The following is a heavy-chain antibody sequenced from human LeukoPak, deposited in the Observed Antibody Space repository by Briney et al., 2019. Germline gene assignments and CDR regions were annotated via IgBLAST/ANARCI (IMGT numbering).Heavy chain of an antibody. J-gene: IGHJ4*02. V-gene: IGHV4-59*12. CDR1: GGSISSYY. CDR3: VIGSGSYHPIDY. D-gene: IGHD3-10*01. CDR2: IYYSGST. Sequence: SETLSLTCTVSGGSISSYYWSWIRQPPGKGLEWIGYIYYSGSTNYNPSLKSRVTISVDTSKNQFSLKLSSVTAADTAVYYCVIGSGSYHPIDYWGQGTLVTVAS.